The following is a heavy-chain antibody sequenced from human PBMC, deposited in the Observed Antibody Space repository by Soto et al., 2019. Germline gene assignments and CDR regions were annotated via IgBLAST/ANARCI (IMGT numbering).Heavy chain of an antibody. D-gene: IGHD5-12*01. CDR1: GFTFSSYG. V-gene: IGHV3-33*01. CDR2: IWYDGSNK. J-gene: IGHJ6*02. CDR3: ARDRGGGYDLYYYGMDV. Sequence: QVQLVESGGGVVQPGKSLRLSCAASGFTFSSYGMHWVRQAPGKGLEWVAVIWYDGSNKNYADSVKGRFIISRDNSKNTMEVQMNSLRAADTVVYYWARDRGGGYDLYYYGMDVWGQGTTVTVSS.